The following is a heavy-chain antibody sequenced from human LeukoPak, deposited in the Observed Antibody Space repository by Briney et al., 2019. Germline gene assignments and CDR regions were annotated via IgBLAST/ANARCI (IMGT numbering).Heavy chain of an antibody. D-gene: IGHD6-13*01. CDR3: ATSIAATGSYFDY. Sequence: GESLKISCKASGYSFTSYWIAWVRQMPGKGLEWMGIIYPGDSDARDSPSFQGQVTISADKSISTAYLQWSSLKASDTAMYYCATSIAATGSYFDYWGQGTLVTVSS. CDR1: GYSFTSYW. J-gene: IGHJ4*02. V-gene: IGHV5-51*01. CDR2: IYPGDSDA.